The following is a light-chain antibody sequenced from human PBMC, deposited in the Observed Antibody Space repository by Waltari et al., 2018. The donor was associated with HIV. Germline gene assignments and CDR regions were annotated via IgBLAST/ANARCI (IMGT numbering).Light chain of an antibody. Sequence: ETVMTQSPGTLSVSPGGRATLSCRASQNVFSDLAWYHQKPGQPPRLLIFGASKRATGVPARFSGSGSGTEFTLTITSLQTEDYGLYHCQQYKTWPLTFGQGT. J-gene: IGKJ1*01. CDR1: QNVFSD. V-gene: IGKV3-15*01. CDR3: QQYKTWPLT. CDR2: GAS.